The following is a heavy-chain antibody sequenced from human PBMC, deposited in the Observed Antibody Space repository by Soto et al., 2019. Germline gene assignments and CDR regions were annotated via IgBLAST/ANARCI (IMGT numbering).Heavy chain of an antibody. CDR2: IYYSGST. Sequence: SETLSLTCTVSGGSISSSSYYWGWIRQPPGKGLEWIGSIYYSGSTYYNPSLKSRVTISVDTSKNQFSLKLSSVTAADTAVYYCARGDYANWIDPWGQATLVTVSS. J-gene: IGHJ5*02. CDR1: GGSISSSSYY. V-gene: IGHV4-39*07. D-gene: IGHD4-17*01. CDR3: ARGDYANWIDP.